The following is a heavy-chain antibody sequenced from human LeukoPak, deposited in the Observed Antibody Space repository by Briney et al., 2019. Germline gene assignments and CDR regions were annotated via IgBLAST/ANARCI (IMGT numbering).Heavy chain of an antibody. V-gene: IGHV3-9*01. J-gene: IGHJ3*02. CDR1: GFTFDDYA. CDR2: ISWNSGSI. CDR3: ASQPKYSSSSHAFDI. Sequence: GRSLRLSCAASGFTFDDYAMHWVRQAPGKGLEWVSGISWNSGSIGYADSVKGRFTISRDNAKNSLYLQMNSLRAEDTAVYYCASQPKYSSSSHAFDIWGQGTMVTVSS. D-gene: IGHD6-6*01.